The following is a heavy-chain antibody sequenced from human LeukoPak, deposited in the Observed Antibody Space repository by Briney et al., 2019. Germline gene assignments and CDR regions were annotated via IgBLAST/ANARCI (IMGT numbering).Heavy chain of an antibody. CDR3: ARCIAVAGQRGKAFDY. CDR1: GGSISSYY. D-gene: IGHD6-19*01. Sequence: SETLSLTCTVSGGSISSYYWSSIRQPPGKGLEWIGYIHYSGSTNYNPSLKSRVTISADTSKNQFSLKLSSVTAADTAVYYCARCIAVAGQRGKAFDYWGQGTLVTVSS. CDR2: IHYSGST. V-gene: IGHV4-59*01. J-gene: IGHJ4*02.